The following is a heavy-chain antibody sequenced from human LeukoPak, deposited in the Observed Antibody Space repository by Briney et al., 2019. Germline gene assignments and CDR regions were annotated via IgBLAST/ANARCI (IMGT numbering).Heavy chain of an antibody. Sequence: ASVKVSCKASGYTFSSYYMHWVRQAPGQGLEWVGLINPTGDSTSYAQNFRGRVTMTRDTSTSTVYMDLSSLRSEDTAVYYCAREASGGYFDYWGQGTLVTVSS. CDR1: GYTFSSYY. V-gene: IGHV1-46*01. D-gene: IGHD4-23*01. CDR2: INPTGDST. CDR3: AREASGGYFDY. J-gene: IGHJ4*02.